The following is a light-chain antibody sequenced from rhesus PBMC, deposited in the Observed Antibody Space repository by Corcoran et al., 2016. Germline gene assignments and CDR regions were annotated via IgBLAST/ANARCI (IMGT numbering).Light chain of an antibody. CDR3: SSYTINRTYI. V-gene: IGLV2-13*03. CDR2: EVS. CDR1: SSDIGGDNR. J-gene: IGLJ1*01. Sequence: QAAPTQSPSVSGSPGQSVTISCTGTSSDIGGDNRVSWYQHHPGKAPKLMIYEVSERPSGVSDRFSAFKSGNTASLTISGLQAEDEADYYCSSYTINRTYIFGAGTRLTVL.